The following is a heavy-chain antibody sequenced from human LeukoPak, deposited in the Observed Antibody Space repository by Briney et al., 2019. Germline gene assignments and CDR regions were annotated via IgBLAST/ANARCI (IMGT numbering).Heavy chain of an antibody. CDR3: ARDLYYFDNSGPTLDDY. J-gene: IGHJ4*02. CDR2: ITSSSSDI. CDR1: GFTFSSYN. Sequence: PGGSLRLSCAASGFTFSSYNMTWVRQAPGKGLEWVSSITSSSSDIYYTDSVKGRFTISRDNAKNSLYLQMNSLRAEDTAVYYCARDLYYFDNSGPTLDDYWGQGTLVTVSS. D-gene: IGHD3-22*01. V-gene: IGHV3-21*01.